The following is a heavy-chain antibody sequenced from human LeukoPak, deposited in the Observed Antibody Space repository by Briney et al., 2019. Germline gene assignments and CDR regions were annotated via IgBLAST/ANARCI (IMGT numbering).Heavy chain of an antibody. CDR1: GFTFSSYS. V-gene: IGHV3-21*01. CDR3: ARQVVAVGFDY. CDR2: ITSSSSYI. J-gene: IGHJ4*02. Sequence: GGSLRLSCAASGFTFSSYSMNWVRQAPGKGLEWVSSITSSSSYIYYADSVKGRFTISRDNAKNSLYLQMNSLRAEDTAVYYCARQVVAVGFDYWGQGTLVTVSS. D-gene: IGHD2-15*01.